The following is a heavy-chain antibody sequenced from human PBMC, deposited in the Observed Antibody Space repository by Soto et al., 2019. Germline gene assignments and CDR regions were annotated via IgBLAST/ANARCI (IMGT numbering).Heavy chain of an antibody. CDR2: IKHDGSEK. J-gene: IGHJ4*02. D-gene: IGHD6-13*01. CDR1: GLIFSKLW. CDR3: ARGGSSSSWYWQY. V-gene: IGHV3-7*01. Sequence: GSLRLSCAASGLIFSKLWMTWVRQSPGKGLEWVANIKHDGSEKYYVDSVGGRFTISRDNAENSLYLQMNSLRAEDTAVYYCARGGSSSSWYWQYWGQGTLVTVSS.